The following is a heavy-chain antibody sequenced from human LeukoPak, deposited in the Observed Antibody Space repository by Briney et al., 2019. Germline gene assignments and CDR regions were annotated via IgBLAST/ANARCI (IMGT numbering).Heavy chain of an antibody. D-gene: IGHD6-19*01. CDR3: ARGLGGYSSGCD. CDR1: GGSISAYY. J-gene: IGHJ4*02. Sequence: SETLSLTCTVSGGSISAYYWSWIRQPPGKGLEWIGYISYSGSTKYNPSLKSRVTISVDTSKNQFSLKLSSVTAADTAVYYCARGLGGYSSGCDWGQGTLVTVSS. V-gene: IGHV4-59*01. CDR2: ISYSGST.